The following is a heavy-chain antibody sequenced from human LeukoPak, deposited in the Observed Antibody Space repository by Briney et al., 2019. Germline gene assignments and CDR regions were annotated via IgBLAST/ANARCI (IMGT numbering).Heavy chain of an antibody. J-gene: IGHJ6*02. Sequence: GGSLRLSCAASGFTFSSYAMNWVRQAPGKGLEWVASINHNGNVNYYVDSVKGRFTISRDNAKNSLYLQMSNLRAEDTAVYFCARGGGLDVWGQGATVTVSS. CDR2: INHNGNVN. V-gene: IGHV3-7*03. CDR1: GFTFSSYA. D-gene: IGHD3-16*01. CDR3: ARGGGLDV.